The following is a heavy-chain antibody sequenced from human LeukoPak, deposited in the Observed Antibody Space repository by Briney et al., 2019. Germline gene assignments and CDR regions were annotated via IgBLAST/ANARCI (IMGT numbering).Heavy chain of an antibody. J-gene: IGHJ4*02. D-gene: IGHD6-13*01. CDR3: ARQVEQLGLYYFDY. V-gene: IGHV4-30-2*01. CDR2: IYHSGST. Sequence: SETLSLTCTVSGGSISSGGYYWSWIRQPPGKGLEWIGYIYHSGSTYYNPSLKSRVTISVDRSKNQFSLKLSSVTAADTAVYYCARQVEQLGLYYFDYWGQGTLVTVSS. CDR1: GGSISSGGYY.